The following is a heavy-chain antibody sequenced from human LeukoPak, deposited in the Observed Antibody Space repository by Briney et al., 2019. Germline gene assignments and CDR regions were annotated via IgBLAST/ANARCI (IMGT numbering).Heavy chain of an antibody. Sequence: ASVKVSCKASGYTFTSYDINWVRQATGQGLEWMGWMNPNSGNTGYAQKLQGRVTMTTDTSTSTAYMELRSLRSDDTAVYYCARDIAVATYYYYYGMDVWGQGTTVTVSS. CDR2: MNPNSGNT. D-gene: IGHD6-19*01. CDR1: GYTFTSYD. CDR3: ARDIAVATYYYYYGMDV. V-gene: IGHV1-8*01. J-gene: IGHJ6*02.